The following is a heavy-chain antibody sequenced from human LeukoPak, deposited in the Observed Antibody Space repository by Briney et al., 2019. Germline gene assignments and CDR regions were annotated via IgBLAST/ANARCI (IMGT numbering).Heavy chain of an antibody. CDR3: ALDYCSGGSCYWDY. D-gene: IGHD2-15*01. CDR2: INWNGGST. J-gene: IGHJ4*02. CDR1: GFTFDDYG. Sequence: GGSLRLSCAASGFTFDDYGMSWVRQAPGKGPEWVSGINWNGGSTGYADSVKGRFTISRDNAKNSLYLQMNSLRAEDTALYYCALDYCSGGSCYWDYWGQGTLVTVSS. V-gene: IGHV3-20*04.